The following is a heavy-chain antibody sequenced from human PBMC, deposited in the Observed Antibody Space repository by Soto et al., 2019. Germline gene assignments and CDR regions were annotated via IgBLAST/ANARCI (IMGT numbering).Heavy chain of an antibody. CDR1: GFTFSSYW. D-gene: IGHD2-2*01. J-gene: IGHJ6*03. V-gene: IGHV3-74*01. CDR3: ARQVPADTGGTCIGYYYHYMDV. CDR2: INSDGSST. Sequence: EVQLVESGGGLVQPGGSLRLSCAASGFTFSSYWMHWVRQAPGKGLVWVSRINSDGSSTSYADSVKGRFTISRDNAKNTLYLQMNSLRAEDTAVNYCARQVPADTGGTCIGYYYHYMDVWGKGTTVTVSS.